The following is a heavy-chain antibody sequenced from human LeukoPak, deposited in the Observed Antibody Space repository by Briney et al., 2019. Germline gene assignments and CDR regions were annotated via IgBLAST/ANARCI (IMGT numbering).Heavy chain of an antibody. CDR2: ISATGNTK. D-gene: IGHD3-16*01. CDR1: GFTFEDYE. V-gene: IGHV3-11*01. Sequence: GGSLRLSCEASGFTFEDYEMSWFRQAPGKGPEWILYISATGNTKYYADSVRGRFSISRDNAKSSLYLQMSTLRVEDTAVYCCARDRAFGVDFDYWGQGTLVTVSS. CDR3: ARDRAFGVDFDY. J-gene: IGHJ4*02.